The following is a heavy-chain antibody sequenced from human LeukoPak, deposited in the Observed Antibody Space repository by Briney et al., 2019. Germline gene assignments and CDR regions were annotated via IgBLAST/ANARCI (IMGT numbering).Heavy chain of an antibody. D-gene: IGHD2-21*02. Sequence: GGSLRLSCAASGFTFSSYALHWVRQAPGKGLEWVAVISHDGRSDYLADSVKGRFTISRDNSKNTLYLQMNSLRVEDSAMYFCARPPREVVTYYHGLDVWGQGATVIVSS. V-gene: IGHV3-30*04. CDR2: ISHDGRSD. CDR3: ARPPREVVTYYHGLDV. CDR1: GFTFSSYA. J-gene: IGHJ6*02.